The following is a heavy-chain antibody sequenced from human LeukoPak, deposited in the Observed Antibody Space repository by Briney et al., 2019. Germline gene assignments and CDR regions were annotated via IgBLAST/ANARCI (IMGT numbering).Heavy chain of an antibody. CDR2: ISSSSSYI. Sequence: PGGSLRLSCAASGFTFSSYSMNWVRQAPGKGLEWVSSISSSSSYIYYADSVKGRFTISRDNAKSTLYLQMNSLRAEDTAVYYCAKVGIVGATDYWGQGTLVTVSS. J-gene: IGHJ4*02. CDR1: GFTFSSYS. V-gene: IGHV3-21*01. D-gene: IGHD1-26*01. CDR3: AKVGIVGATDY.